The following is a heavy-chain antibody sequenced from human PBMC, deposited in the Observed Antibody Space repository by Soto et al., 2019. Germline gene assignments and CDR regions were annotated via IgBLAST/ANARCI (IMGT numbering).Heavy chain of an antibody. CDR3: ATGGYNWFDP. V-gene: IGHV4-39*01. CDR1: GGSISSSSYY. J-gene: IGHJ5*02. Sequence: SETLSLTCTVSGGSISSSSYYWGWIRPPPGKGLEWIGSIYYSGSTYYNPSLKRRVTISVDTSKNQFSLKLSSVTAADTAVYYCATGGYNWFDPWGQGTLVTVSS. CDR2: IYYSGST.